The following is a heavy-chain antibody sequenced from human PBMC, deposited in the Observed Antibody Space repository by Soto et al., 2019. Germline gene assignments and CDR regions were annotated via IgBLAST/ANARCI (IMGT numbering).Heavy chain of an antibody. CDR1: GFTFSSYA. Sequence: EVQLLESGGGLVQPGGSLRLSCAASGFTFSSYAMSWVRQAPGKGLEWVSAISGSGGSTYYADSVKGRFTISRDNSKNTLYLQMNSLRAEDKAVYYCAKDIAVAGIRGWFDPWGQGTLVTVSS. V-gene: IGHV3-23*01. CDR2: ISGSGGST. CDR3: AKDIAVAGIRGWFDP. J-gene: IGHJ5*02. D-gene: IGHD6-19*01.